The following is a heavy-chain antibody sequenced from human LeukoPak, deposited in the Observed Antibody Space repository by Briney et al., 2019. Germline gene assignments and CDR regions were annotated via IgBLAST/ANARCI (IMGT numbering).Heavy chain of an antibody. CDR1: GDSISSTNW. CDR2: IYHSGST. D-gene: IGHD5-18*01. CDR3: AGGGYSYRYFAY. J-gene: IGHJ4*02. V-gene: IGHV4-4*02. Sequence: SGTLSLTRAVSGDSISSTNWWTWVRQPPGKGLEWIGEIYHSGSTNYNPSLKSRVTISVDMSKNQFSLELNSVTAADTAVYYCAGGGYSYRYFAYWGQGALVTVSS.